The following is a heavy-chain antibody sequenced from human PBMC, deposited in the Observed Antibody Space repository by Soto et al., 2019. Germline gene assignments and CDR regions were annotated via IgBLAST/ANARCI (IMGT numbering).Heavy chain of an antibody. J-gene: IGHJ5*02. CDR1: GFTFTDHW. Sequence: EVQVAESGGGLVQPGGSLRLSCAASGFTFTDHWMHWVRQGPGKGLEWVARVSNDGGTTTYADFVKGRFTISRDNAKNTVYLQMNSLKAEDTAVYYCVRDRPNNWCDPGGQGTLVTVSS. CDR3: VRDRPNNWCDP. V-gene: IGHV3-74*01. CDR2: VSNDGGTT.